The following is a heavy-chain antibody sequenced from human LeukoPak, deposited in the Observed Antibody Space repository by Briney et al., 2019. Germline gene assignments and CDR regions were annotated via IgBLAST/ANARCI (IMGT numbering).Heavy chain of an antibody. CDR3: ARGLSGAPDY. Sequence: PGGSLRLSCVGSGFTFSNHALHWVRQFPGKRLEYVSAISNNGRSTHYTDSVKGRFTVSRDNSKETVYLQLGSLRPEDTGLYYCARGLSGAPDYWGRGTLVTVSS. V-gene: IGHV3-64*02. CDR1: GFTFSNHA. CDR2: ISNNGRST. J-gene: IGHJ1*01. D-gene: IGHD3-10*01.